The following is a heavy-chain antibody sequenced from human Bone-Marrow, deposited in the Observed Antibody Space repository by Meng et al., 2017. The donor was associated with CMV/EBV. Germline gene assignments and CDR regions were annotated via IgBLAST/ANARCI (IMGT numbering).Heavy chain of an antibody. D-gene: IGHD1-26*01. CDR1: GFTFSSYV. J-gene: IGHJ4*02. Sequence: GGTLRLSCAASGFTFSSYVMSWVRQAPGKGLEWVSTISGSGGDTYYADPVKGRFTISRDNSKNTLYLQMNSPRAEDTAVYYCANLRSAVGATRDDYWGQGTLVTVSS. V-gene: IGHV3-23*01. CDR3: ANLRSAVGATRDDY. CDR2: ISGSGGDT.